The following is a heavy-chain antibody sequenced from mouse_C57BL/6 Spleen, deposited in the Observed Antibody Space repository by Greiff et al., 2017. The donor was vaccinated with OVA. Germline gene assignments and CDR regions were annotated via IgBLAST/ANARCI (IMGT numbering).Heavy chain of an antibody. V-gene: IGHV2-9-1*01. CDR2: IWTGGGT. CDR1: GFSLTSYA. J-gene: IGHJ2*01. D-gene: IGHD1-1*01. CDR3: ARNKDYYGSSYFDY. Sequence: VKLVESGPGLVAPSQSLSITCTVSGFSLTSYAISWVRQPPGKGLEWLGVIWTGGGTNYNSALKSRLSISKDNSKSQVFLKMNSLQTDDTARYYCARNKDYYGSSYFDYWGQGTTLTVSS.